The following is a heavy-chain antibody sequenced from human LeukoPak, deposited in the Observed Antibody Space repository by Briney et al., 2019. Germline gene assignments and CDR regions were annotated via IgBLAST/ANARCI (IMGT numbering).Heavy chain of an antibody. CDR1: GFTFSSYA. CDR2: ISYDGSNK. J-gene: IGHJ4*02. V-gene: IGHV3-30-3*01. D-gene: IGHD6-19*01. Sequence: GGSLSLSCAASGFTFSSYAMHWVRQAPGKGLEWVALISYDGSNKYYADSVKGRFTISRDNSKNTLYLQMNSLRAEDTAVYYCARGGVYSSGSYYLYYFDYWGQGTLVTVSS. CDR3: ARGGVYSSGSYYLYYFDY.